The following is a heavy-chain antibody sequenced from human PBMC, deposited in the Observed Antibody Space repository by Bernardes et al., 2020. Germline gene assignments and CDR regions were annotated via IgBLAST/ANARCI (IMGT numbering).Heavy chain of an antibody. CDR2: IYHSGSP. J-gene: IGHJ4*02. D-gene: IGHD3-22*01. Sequence: SATLTLTCAVSGYSISSGYYWGWIRQPPRKGLEWIGSIYHSGSPYYNPSLKSRVTISVDTSKNQFSLKLSSVTAADTAVYYCATLNPSSASYWGQGTLVTVSS. CDR3: ATLNPSSASY. V-gene: IGHV4-38-2*01. CDR1: GYSISSGYY.